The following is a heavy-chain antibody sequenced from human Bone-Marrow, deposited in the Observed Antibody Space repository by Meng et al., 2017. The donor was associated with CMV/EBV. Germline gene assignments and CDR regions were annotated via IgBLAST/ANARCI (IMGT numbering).Heavy chain of an antibody. Sequence: SVKVSCKASGYTFSSYEINWVRQAPGQGLEWMGWVSAYNGNTNYAQQFQGRVTMNTDTSTSTGYMELRSLRSDDAAVYYCARGIGSSSWFDYWGQGTLVTVSS. D-gene: IGHD6-6*01. J-gene: IGHJ4*02. CDR1: GYTFSSYE. CDR2: VSAYNGNT. V-gene: IGHV1-18*01. CDR3: ARGIGSSSWFDY.